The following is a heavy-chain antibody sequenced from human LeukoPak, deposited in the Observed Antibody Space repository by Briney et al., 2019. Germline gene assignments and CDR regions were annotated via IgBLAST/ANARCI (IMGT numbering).Heavy chain of an antibody. Sequence: GGSLRLSCAASGFTFSNAWMSWVRQAPGKGLEWVGRIKSKTDGGTTDYAAPVKGRFTISRDDSKNTLYLQMNSLKTEDTAVYYCTTDRVGAPTVDYWGQGTLVTVSS. CDR3: TTDRVGAPTVDY. CDR1: GFTFSNAW. CDR2: IKSKTDGGTT. V-gene: IGHV3-15*01. J-gene: IGHJ4*02. D-gene: IGHD1-26*01.